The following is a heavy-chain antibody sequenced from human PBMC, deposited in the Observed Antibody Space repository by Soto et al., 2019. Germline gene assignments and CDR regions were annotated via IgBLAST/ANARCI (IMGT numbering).Heavy chain of an antibody. CDR1: GGTFSSYA. D-gene: IGHD1-1*01. CDR2: IIPMSGTP. J-gene: IGHJ4*02. V-gene: IGHV1-69*15. CDR3: ARIGNWNNNY. Sequence: QVQLVQSGAEVKKPGSSVKVSCKASGGTFSSYAINWVRQAPGQGLEWMGRIIPMSGTPNYAQNFQGRVTITAAESTSTAYMELSSLRSEDTAVYYCARIGNWNNNYWGQGTLVTVSS.